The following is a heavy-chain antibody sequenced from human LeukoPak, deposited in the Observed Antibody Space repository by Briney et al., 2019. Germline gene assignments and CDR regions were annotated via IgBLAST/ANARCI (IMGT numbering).Heavy chain of an antibody. J-gene: IGHJ4*02. V-gene: IGHV3-21*01. D-gene: IGHD2-21*01. CDR3: ARDTNSAGAYFDY. CDR1: GFTFSSYR. Sequence: GGSLRLSCAASGFTFSSYRMNWVRQAPGKGLEWVSSISSSSSYIYYADSVKGPFTISRDNAKNSLYLQMNSLRAEDTAVYYCARDTNSAGAYFDYWGQGTLVTVSS. CDR2: ISSSSSYI.